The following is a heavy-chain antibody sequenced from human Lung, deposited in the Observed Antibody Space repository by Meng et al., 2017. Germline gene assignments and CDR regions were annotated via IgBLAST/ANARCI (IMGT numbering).Heavy chain of an antibody. CDR3: AKEIRPNDY. CDR2: INIVGETT. Sequence: VELVRVWEGLVMRGASLCLPCSFAEYTFSTAVMCWVRQAPGQGLEWVSSINIVGETTWFADSVKGRFTISRDNSKNTLYLQMNSLRAEDTAVYYCAKEIRPNDYWGQGTLVTVSS. CDR1: EYTFSTAV. J-gene: IGHJ4*02. V-gene: IGHV3-23*04.